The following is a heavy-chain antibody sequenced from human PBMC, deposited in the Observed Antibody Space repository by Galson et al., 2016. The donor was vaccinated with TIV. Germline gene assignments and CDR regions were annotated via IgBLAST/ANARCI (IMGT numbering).Heavy chain of an antibody. CDR1: GDSVSSNSAA. CDR2: TFYRSKWYN. J-gene: IGHJ4*02. D-gene: IGHD3-16*01. Sequence: CAISGDSVSSNSAAWNWLRQSPSRSLEWLGRTFYRSKWYNDYAPSVKSRITINPDTSKNQFSLQLNSVTPEDTAVYYCARATPSVFGIIMTLDSWGQGTLVTVSS. V-gene: IGHV6-1*01. CDR3: ARATPSVFGIIMTLDS.